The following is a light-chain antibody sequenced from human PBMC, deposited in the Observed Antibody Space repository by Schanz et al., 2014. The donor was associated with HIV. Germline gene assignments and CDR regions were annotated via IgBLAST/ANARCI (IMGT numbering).Light chain of an antibody. CDR2: GNS. CDR3: AAWDGSLSVV. V-gene: IGLV1-40*01. Sequence: QSVLTQPPSVSGAPGQRVTISCTGSRSNIGAGYAVHWYQQLPGTAPKLLIYGNSNRPSGVPDRFSGSKSGTSASLAISGLRSEDEADYYCAAWDGSLSVVFGGGTKLTVL. CDR1: RSNIGAGYA. J-gene: IGLJ2*01.